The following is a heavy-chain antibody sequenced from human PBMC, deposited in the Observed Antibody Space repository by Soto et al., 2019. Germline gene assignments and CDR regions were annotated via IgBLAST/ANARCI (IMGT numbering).Heavy chain of an antibody. CDR1: GGTLSNHC. D-gene: IGHD3-22*01. CDR2: IIPIFGTA. Sequence: GASGKVSCKASGGTLSNHCTSWVRQAPGQGLEWMGGIIPIFGTANYAQKFQGRVTITADESTSTAYMELSSLRSEDTAVYYCARLEDYYDSFYWGQGTLVTVSS. J-gene: IGHJ4*02. CDR3: ARLEDYYDSFY. V-gene: IGHV1-69*13.